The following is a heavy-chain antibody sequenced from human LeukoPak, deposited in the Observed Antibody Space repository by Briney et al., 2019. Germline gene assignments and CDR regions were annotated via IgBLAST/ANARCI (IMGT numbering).Heavy chain of an antibody. D-gene: IGHD2-2*01. Sequence: SETLSLTCAVYGGSFSGYYWSWLRQPPGKGLEWIGEINHSGSTNYNPSLKSRVTISVDTSKNQFSLKLSSVTAADTAVYYCARGLPAVRSGYGMDVWGQGTTVTVSS. CDR1: GGSFSGYY. J-gene: IGHJ6*02. V-gene: IGHV4-34*01. CDR2: INHSGST. CDR3: ARGLPAVRSGYGMDV.